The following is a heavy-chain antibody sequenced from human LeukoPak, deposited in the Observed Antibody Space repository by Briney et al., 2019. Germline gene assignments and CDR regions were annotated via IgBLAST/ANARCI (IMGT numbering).Heavy chain of an antibody. Sequence: GESLKISCKASGYSFTNYWIGWVRQMPGKGLEWMGIIYPGDSDTRYSPSFQGQVTISADKSISTAYLQWSSLTASDTAMYYCARRRDPGAFDIWGQGTMVTVSS. CDR2: IYPGDSDT. CDR1: GYSFTNYW. CDR3: ARRRDPGAFDI. V-gene: IGHV5-51*01. J-gene: IGHJ3*02.